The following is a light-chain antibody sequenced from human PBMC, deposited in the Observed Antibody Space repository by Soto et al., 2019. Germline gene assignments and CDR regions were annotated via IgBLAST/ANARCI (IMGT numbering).Light chain of an antibody. V-gene: IGLV1-40*01. CDR1: SSNIGARYD. J-gene: IGLJ2*01. CDR2: GNS. CDR3: QSFDSSLSGFVV. Sequence: QSVLTQPPSVSGAPGQRVTISCTGSSSNIGARYDVHWYQQLPGTVPKLLIYGNSNRPSGVPDRFSGSKSSTSASLAITGLQAEDEADYYCQSFDSSLSGFVVFGGGTKVTVL.